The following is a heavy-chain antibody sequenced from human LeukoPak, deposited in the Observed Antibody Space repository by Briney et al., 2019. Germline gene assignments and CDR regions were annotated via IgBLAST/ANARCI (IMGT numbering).Heavy chain of an antibody. CDR1: GGSISSYY. J-gene: IGHJ4*02. V-gene: IGHV4-34*01. CDR2: INHSGST. CDR3: ARQNRIFGVVDFDY. D-gene: IGHD3-3*01. Sequence: SETLSLTCTVSGGSISSYYWSCIRQPPGKGLEWSGEINHSGSTNYNPSLKSRVTISVDTSKNQFSLKLSSVTAADTAVYYCARQNRIFGVVDFDYWGQGTLVTVSS.